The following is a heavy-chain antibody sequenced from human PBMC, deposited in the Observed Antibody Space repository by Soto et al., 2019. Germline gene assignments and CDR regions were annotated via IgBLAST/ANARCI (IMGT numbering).Heavy chain of an antibody. CDR3: AKDGFSGSGKYYFDY. D-gene: IGHD3-10*01. CDR2: ISDSGDST. Sequence: GGSLRLSCAASGFTFSNYAMNWVRQAPGKGLEWVSVISDSGDSTYYADSVKGRFTISRDKSKNTLYLHMNSLTAEDTAVYYCAKDGFSGSGKYYFDYWGQGTLVTVSS. J-gene: IGHJ4*02. V-gene: IGHV3-23*01. CDR1: GFTFSNYA.